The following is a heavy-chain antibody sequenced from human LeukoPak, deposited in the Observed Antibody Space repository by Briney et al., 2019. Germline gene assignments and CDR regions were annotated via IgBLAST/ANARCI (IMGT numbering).Heavy chain of an antibody. CDR2: ISTSSNNI. CDR1: GFTFSSYS. CDR3: AKGGGGQLADAFDI. J-gene: IGHJ3*02. Sequence: QPGGSLRLSCAASGFTFSSYSMNWVRQTPGKGLEWVSYISTSSNNIYYADSVKGRFTISRDTFQNTLYLQMNSLRPEDTAVYYCAKGGGGQLADAFDIWGQGTMVTASS. D-gene: IGHD6-6*01. V-gene: IGHV3-48*01.